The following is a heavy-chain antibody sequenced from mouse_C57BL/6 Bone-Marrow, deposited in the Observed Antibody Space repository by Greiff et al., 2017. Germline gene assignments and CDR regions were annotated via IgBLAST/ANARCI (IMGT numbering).Heavy chain of an antibody. V-gene: IGHV1-19*01. D-gene: IGHD1-1*01. J-gene: IGHJ3*01. CDR2: INPYNGGT. CDR1: GYTFTDYY. Sequence: EVQLQQSGPVLVKPGASVKMSCKASGYTFTDYYMNWVKQSHGKSLEWIGVINPYNGGTSYNQKFKCKATLTVDKSSSTAYMELNSLTSEDSAVYYCARDYGSSPWFAYWGQGTLVTVSA. CDR3: ARDYGSSPWFAY.